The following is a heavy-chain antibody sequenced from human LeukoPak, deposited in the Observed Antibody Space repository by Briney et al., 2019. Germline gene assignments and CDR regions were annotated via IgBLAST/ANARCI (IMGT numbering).Heavy chain of an antibody. CDR2: IYYAGST. CDR1: GGSISSSIYY. V-gene: IGHV4-39*07. J-gene: IGHJ4*02. Sequence: PSETLSLTCIVSGGSISSSIYYWGWIRQPPGKGLEWIGTIYYAGSTYYNPSLKSRVTISMDTSKNQFSLKLSSMTAADTALYYCARGLDDYWGQGTLVTVSS. CDR3: ARGLDDY.